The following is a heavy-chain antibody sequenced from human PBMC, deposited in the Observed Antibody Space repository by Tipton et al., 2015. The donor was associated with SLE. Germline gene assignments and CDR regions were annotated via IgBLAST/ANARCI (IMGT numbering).Heavy chain of an antibody. D-gene: IGHD2-8*01. V-gene: IGHV3-11*01. CDR3: AKKTNRLSYYFDY. CDR1: GFTFSDYY. J-gene: IGHJ4*02. Sequence: GSLRLSCAASGFTFSDYYMSWIRQAPGKGLEWVSYISSSGSTIYYADSVKGRFTISRDNAKNSLYLQMNSLRAEDTAVYYCAKKTNRLSYYFDYWGQGTLVTVSS. CDR2: ISSSGSTI.